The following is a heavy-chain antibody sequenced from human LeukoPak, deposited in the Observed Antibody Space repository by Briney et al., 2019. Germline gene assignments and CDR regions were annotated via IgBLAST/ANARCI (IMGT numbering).Heavy chain of an antibody. J-gene: IGHJ4*02. D-gene: IGHD3-3*01. CDR2: IIPVFGTT. CDR1: GDTFTSYA. V-gene: IGHV1-69*13. Sequence: GASVKVSCKASGDTFTSYAINWVRQAPGHGLEWMGGIIPVFGTTNYAQKFQARVTITADESTSTAYMELSSLRSEDTAVYYCARSFGVVITSYFDYCGQGTLVTVSS. CDR3: ARSFGVVITSYFDY.